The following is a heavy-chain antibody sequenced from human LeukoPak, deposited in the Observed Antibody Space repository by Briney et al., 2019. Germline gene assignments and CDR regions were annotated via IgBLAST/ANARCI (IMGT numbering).Heavy chain of an antibody. Sequence: ASVKVSCRASGFIFTSYDINWVRQATGQGLEWMGWMNPITGNTGYARQFQGRITMTRDTSTSTAYMELTSLRSEDTAVYYCVRDGEGVAISVNYWFDPWGQGILVTVSS. V-gene: IGHV1-8*01. D-gene: IGHD3-10*01. J-gene: IGHJ5*02. CDR2: MNPITGNT. CDR1: GFIFTSYD. CDR3: VRDGEGVAISVNYWFDP.